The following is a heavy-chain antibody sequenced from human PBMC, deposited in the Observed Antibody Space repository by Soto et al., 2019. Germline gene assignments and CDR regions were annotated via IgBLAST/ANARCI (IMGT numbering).Heavy chain of an antibody. J-gene: IGHJ6*02. V-gene: IGHV3-20*04. Sequence: GGSLRLSCAGSGFTFSRYAMSWVRQAPGKGLEWVSGINWNGGSTGYADSVKGRFTISRDNAKNSLYLQMNSLRAEDTALYYCARGAPITMIVVVTHYGMDVWGQGTTVTVSS. CDR1: GFTFSRYA. CDR3: ARGAPITMIVVVTHYGMDV. D-gene: IGHD3-22*01. CDR2: INWNGGST.